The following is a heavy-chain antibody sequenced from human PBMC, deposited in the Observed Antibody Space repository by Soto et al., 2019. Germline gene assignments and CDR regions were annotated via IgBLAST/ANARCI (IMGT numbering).Heavy chain of an antibody. J-gene: IGHJ5*02. D-gene: IGHD3-22*01. CDR3: ARNGDSSDYRGWFDP. V-gene: IGHV3-30*03. CDR1: GFTFSSYG. CDR2: ISYDGSNK. Sequence: PGGSLRLSCAASGFTFSSYGMHWVRQAPGKGLEWVAVISYDGSNKYYADSVKGRFTISRDNSKNTLYLQMNSLRAEDTAVYYCARNGDSSDYRGWFDPWGQGTLVTVSS.